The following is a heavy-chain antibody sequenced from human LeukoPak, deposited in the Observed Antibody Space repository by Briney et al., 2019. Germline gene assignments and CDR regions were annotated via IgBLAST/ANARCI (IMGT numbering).Heavy chain of an antibody. V-gene: IGHV1-46*01. Sequence: GASVKVSCKASGYIFTSYYIHWVRQAPGQGLEWMGIINPSGGSTNYAQKFQGRVTMTRDTSTNTVYMELSSLRSEDTAVYYCARSYYDNSGYTGWLDAFDIWGQGTMVTVSS. J-gene: IGHJ3*02. CDR1: GYIFTSYY. CDR3: ARSYYDNSGYTGWLDAFDI. D-gene: IGHD3-22*01. CDR2: INPSGGST.